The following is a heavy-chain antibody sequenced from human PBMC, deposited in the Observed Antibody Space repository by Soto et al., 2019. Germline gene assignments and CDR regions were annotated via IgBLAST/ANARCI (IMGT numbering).Heavy chain of an antibody. D-gene: IGHD6-19*01. J-gene: IGHJ4*02. CDR3: VKGDRAGFSWSSYYFDY. CDR1: GFTFFRYA. Sequence: GGSLRLSCAASGFTFFRYAMNWVRQAPGKGLEWISVISDSGDYTHYADSVKGRFTISRENSKNTLFLQMNSLRAEDSAIYYCVKGDRAGFSWSSYYFDYWGQGTLVTVSS. CDR2: ISDSGDYT. V-gene: IGHV3-23*01.